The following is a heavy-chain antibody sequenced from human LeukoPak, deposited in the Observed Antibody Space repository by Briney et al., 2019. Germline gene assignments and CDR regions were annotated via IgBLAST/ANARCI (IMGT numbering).Heavy chain of an antibody. CDR3: TRDSSYGDYSTAFDY. CDR2: SGSTT. Sequence: PGGFLRLSCAASGFIFSNYAMTWVRQAPGKGLEWVSSSGSTTDYSDSVKGRFTISRDNSKNTLYLQMNSLRADDTAVYYCTRDSSYGDYSTAFDYWGQGALVTVSS. J-gene: IGHJ4*02. V-gene: IGHV3-23*01. D-gene: IGHD4-17*01. CDR1: GFIFSNYA.